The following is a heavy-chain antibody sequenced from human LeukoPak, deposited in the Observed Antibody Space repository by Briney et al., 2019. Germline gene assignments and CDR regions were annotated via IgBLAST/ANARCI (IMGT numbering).Heavy chain of an antibody. J-gene: IGHJ4*02. CDR3: ARGRYGDYH. V-gene: IGHV3-74*01. Sequence: GGSLRLSCAASGFTFTNYWMFWVRQAPGKGLVWVSGINPDGSTTTYADSVKGRFTISRENAKSTLYLHMDILRVEDTAVYYCARGRYGDYHWGQGILVTVSS. CDR1: GFTFTNYW. CDR2: INPDGSTT. D-gene: IGHD4-17*01.